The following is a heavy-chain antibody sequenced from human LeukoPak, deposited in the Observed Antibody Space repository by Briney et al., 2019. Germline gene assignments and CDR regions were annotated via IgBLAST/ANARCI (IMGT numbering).Heavy chain of an antibody. CDR2: ISSSSSYI. J-gene: IGHJ4*02. CDR3: ARDVYSSGWPSFFDY. Sequence: GGSLRLSCAASGFTFSSYSMNWVRQAPGKGLEGVSSISSSSSYIYYADSVKGRFTISRDNAKNSLYLQMISLRAEDTAVYYRARDVYSSGWPSFFDYWGQGTLVTVSS. D-gene: IGHD6-19*01. CDR1: GFTFSSYS. V-gene: IGHV3-21*01.